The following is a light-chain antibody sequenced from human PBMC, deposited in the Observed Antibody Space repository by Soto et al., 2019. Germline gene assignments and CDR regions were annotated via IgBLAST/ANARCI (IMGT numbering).Light chain of an antibody. CDR2: GNS. J-gene: IGLJ2*01. Sequence: QLVLTQPPSVSGAPGQRVTISCTGSSPNIGAGYDVHWYQQLPGTAPKLLIYGNSNRPSGVPDRFSGSKSGTSASLAITGLQAEDEADYYCQSYDSSLSGHVVFGGGTKLTVL. CDR1: SPNIGAGYD. V-gene: IGLV1-40*01. CDR3: QSYDSSLSGHVV.